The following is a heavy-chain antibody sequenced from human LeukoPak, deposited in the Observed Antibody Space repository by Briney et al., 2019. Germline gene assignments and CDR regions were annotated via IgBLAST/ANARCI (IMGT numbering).Heavy chain of an antibody. CDR3: ARGRGQLVLEAFDI. Sequence: GGSLRLSCAASGFTFSSYSMNWVHQAPGKGLEWVSSISSSSSYIYYADSVKGRFTISRDNAKNSLYLQMNSLRAEDTAVYYCARGRGQLVLEAFDIWGQGTMVTVSS. J-gene: IGHJ3*02. V-gene: IGHV3-21*01. CDR2: ISSSSSYI. D-gene: IGHD6-6*01. CDR1: GFTFSSYS.